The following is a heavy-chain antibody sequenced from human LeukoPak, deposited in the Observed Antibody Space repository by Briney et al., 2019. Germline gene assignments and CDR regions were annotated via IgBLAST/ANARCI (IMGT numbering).Heavy chain of an antibody. CDR3: ARHSSYYGNFDY. J-gene: IGHJ4*02. CDR2: IYHSGSS. Sequence: PSETLSLTCTVSGGSISSSSYYWGWIRQPPGKGLEWIGSIYHSGSSYYNPSLKSRVTISVDTSKNQLSLKLSSVTAADTAVYYCARHSSYYGNFDYWGQGTLATVSS. D-gene: IGHD3-10*01. V-gene: IGHV4-39*01. CDR1: GGSISSSSYY.